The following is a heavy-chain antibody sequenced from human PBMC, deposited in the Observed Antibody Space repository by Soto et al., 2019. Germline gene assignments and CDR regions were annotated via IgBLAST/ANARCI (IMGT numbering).Heavy chain of an antibody. CDR2: IYSGGST. CDR1: GFTVSSNY. D-gene: IGHD5-18*01. CDR3: TRGPGDTAMPLTHYYYGMDV. V-gene: IGHV3-53*05. J-gene: IGHJ6*02. Sequence: RLSCAASGFTVSSNYMSWVRQAPGKGLEWVSVIYSGGSTYYADSVKGRFTISRDNSKNTLYLQMNSLRAENAVVYYCTRGPGDTAMPLTHYYYGMDVWGQGTTVTVSS.